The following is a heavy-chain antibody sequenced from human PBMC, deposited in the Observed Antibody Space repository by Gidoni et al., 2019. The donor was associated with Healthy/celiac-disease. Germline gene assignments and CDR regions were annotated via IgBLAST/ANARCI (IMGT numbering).Heavy chain of an antibody. V-gene: IGHV3-15*01. CDR3: TTGALRFLEWLLYPDY. D-gene: IGHD3-3*01. J-gene: IGHJ4*02. Sequence: EVQLVQPGGGWVKPGGSLRLSCAASAFTFRNARMSWVRQAPGKGLEWVGRIKSKTDGGTTDYAAPVKGRFTISRDDSKNTLYLQMNSLKTEDTAVYYCTTGALRFLEWLLYPDYWGQGTLVTVSS. CDR1: AFTFRNAR. CDR2: IKSKTDGGTT.